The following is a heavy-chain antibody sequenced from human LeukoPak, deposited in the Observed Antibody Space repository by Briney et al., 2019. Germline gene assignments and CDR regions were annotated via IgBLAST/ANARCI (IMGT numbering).Heavy chain of an antibody. CDR2: ISYDGSNK. J-gene: IGHJ6*03. CDR1: GFTFSSYG. Sequence: PGGSLRLSCAASGFTFSSYGMHWVRQAPGKGLEWVAVISYDGSNKYYADSVKGRFTISRDNSKNTLYLQMNSLRAEDTAVYYCAKAPAVLYSSGPGYMDVWGKGTTVTVSS. D-gene: IGHD6-19*01. CDR3: AKAPAVLYSSGPGYMDV. V-gene: IGHV3-30*18.